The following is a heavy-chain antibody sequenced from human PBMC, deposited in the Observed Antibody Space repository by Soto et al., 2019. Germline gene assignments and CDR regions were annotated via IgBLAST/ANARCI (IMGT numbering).Heavy chain of an antibody. CDR1: GFTFSSYA. CDR3: ANTFSSGWYIWFDH. CDR2: ITGSGGSP. Sequence: GGSLRLSCTGSGFTFSSYAMSWVRQAPGKGLEWVSGITGSGGSPYYADSVKGRFTISRDNSKNTLYLQMNSLRAEDTAVYYCANTFSSGWYIWFDHWGQGTLVTVSS. J-gene: IGHJ5*02. D-gene: IGHD6-19*01. V-gene: IGHV3-23*01.